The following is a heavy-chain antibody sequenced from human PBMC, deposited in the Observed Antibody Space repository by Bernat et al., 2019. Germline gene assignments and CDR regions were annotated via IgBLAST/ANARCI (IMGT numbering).Heavy chain of an antibody. Sequence: QVQVVESGGGVVQPGRSLRLSCAASGFIFSSYAMHWVRQAPGKGLEWVAVISYDGSNKYYGDSVKGRFTISRDNSKNTLYLQMNSLRPEDTAVYYCARDQSLTPPEYYFDYWGQGTLVTVSS. D-gene: IGHD4-23*01. CDR3: ARDQSLTPPEYYFDY. V-gene: IGHV3-30*01. CDR1: GFIFSSYA. J-gene: IGHJ4*02. CDR2: ISYDGSNK.